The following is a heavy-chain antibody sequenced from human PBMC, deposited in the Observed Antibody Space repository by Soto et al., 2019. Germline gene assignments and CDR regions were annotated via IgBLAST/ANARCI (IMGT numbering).Heavy chain of an antibody. V-gene: IGHV4-59*01. CDR2: IYYSGST. J-gene: IGHJ4*02. CDR1: GGSISIYY. CDR3: ARDNGREQYYDSSGYWYYFDY. D-gene: IGHD3-22*01. Sequence: LSLTCTVSGGSISIYYWSWIRQPPGKGLEWIGYIYYSGSTNYNPSLKSRVTISVDTSKNQFSLKLSSVTAADTAVYYCARDNGREQYYDSSGYWYYFDYWGQGTLVTVSS.